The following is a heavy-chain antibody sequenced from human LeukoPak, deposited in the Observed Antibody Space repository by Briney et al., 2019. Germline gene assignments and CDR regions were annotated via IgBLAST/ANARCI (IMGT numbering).Heavy chain of an antibody. Sequence: GASAKVSCKASGYTFTSYAMHWVRQAPGQGLEWMGWITPGGGTNFPQKFQGRVAITWDTSITTAYMDLSRLTSDDTAVYYCARDRYGDGFAHFDCWGQGALVTVSS. CDR1: GYTFTSYA. V-gene: IGHV1-2*02. CDR2: ITPGGGT. D-gene: IGHD5-24*01. CDR3: ARDRYGDGFAHFDC. J-gene: IGHJ4*02.